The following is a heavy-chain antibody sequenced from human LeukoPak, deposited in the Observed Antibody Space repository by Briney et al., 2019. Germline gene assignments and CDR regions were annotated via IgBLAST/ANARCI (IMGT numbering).Heavy chain of an antibody. V-gene: IGHV1-69*13. CDR2: IIPIFGTA. J-gene: IGHJ6*03. CDR1: GGTFSSYA. CDR3: ARVGRKSRVVDIVRKKETGYYYYMDV. D-gene: IGHD2-15*01. Sequence: ASVKVSCKASGGTFSSYAISWVRQAPGQGLEWMGGIIPIFGTANYAQKFQGRVTITADESTSTAYMELSSLRSEDTAVYYCARVGRKSRVVDIVRKKETGYYYYMDVWGKGTTVTVSS.